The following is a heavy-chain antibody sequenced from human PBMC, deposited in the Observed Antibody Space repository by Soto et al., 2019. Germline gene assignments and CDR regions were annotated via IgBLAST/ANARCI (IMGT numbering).Heavy chain of an antibody. CDR3: AARGTDSSGYPFDY. CDR1: GGSTSSGDYY. J-gene: IGHJ4*02. D-gene: IGHD3-22*01. CDR2: IYYSGST. V-gene: IGHV4-30-4*01. Sequence: PSETLSLTCTVSGGSTSSGDYYWSWIRQPPGKGLEWIGYIYYSGSTYYNPSLKSRVTISVDTSKNQFSLKLSSVTAADTAVYYCAARGTDSSGYPFDYWGQGTLVTVSS.